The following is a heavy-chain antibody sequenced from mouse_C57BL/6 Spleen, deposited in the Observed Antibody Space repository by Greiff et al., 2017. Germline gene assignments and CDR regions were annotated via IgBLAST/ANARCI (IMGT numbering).Heavy chain of an antibody. CDR2: INPNNGGT. J-gene: IGHJ3*01. CDR3: ARRSSGYVPPFAD. V-gene: IGHV1-18*01. Sequence: VQLKQSGPELVKPGASVKIPCKASGYTFADYNMDWVKQSHGKSLEWIGDINPNNGGTIYNQKFKGKDTLTVDKSSSTAYMELRSLTSEDTAVYYGARRSSGYVPPFADWGQGTLVTVSA. D-gene: IGHD3-2*02. CDR1: GYTFADYN.